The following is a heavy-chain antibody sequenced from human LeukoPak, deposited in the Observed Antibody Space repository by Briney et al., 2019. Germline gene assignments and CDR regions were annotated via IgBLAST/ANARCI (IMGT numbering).Heavy chain of an antibody. V-gene: IGHV3-23*01. CDR3: AKDEPFSGSYPTTLK. Sequence: GGSLRLSCAASGFTFSNYVMTWVRQAPGKGLEWVSGISGSGVSTYYADSVKGRFTFSRDNSKNTLYLQMDSLRAEDTAVYYCAKDEPFSGSYPTTLKWGQGTLVTVSS. CDR1: GFTFSNYV. J-gene: IGHJ4*02. CDR2: ISGSGVST. D-gene: IGHD1-26*01.